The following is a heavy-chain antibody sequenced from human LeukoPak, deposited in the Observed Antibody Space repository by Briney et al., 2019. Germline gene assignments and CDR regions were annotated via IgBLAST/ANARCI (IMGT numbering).Heavy chain of an antibody. D-gene: IGHD6-13*01. CDR1: GFTFSGYG. V-gene: IGHV3-33*01. CDR3: ARDYSSTYSAFDC. CDR2: IWYDGSNK. Sequence: GGSLRLSCAASGFTFSGYGMHWVRQAPGKGLEWVAVIWYDGSNKYYAGSVKGRFTIFRDNSKNTLFLQMNSLRAEDTAVYYCARDYSSTYSAFDCWGQGTLVTVSS. J-gene: IGHJ4*02.